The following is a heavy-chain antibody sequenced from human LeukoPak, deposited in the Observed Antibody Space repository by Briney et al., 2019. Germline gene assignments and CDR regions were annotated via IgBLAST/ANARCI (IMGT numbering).Heavy chain of an antibody. CDR3: ARDSGYDSSYFDY. D-gene: IGHD5-12*01. CDR2: INPNSGGT. J-gene: IGHJ4*02. CDR1: GYTXTGYY. Sequence: ASVKVSCKASGYTXTGYYMHGVRQAPGQGLEWMGWINPNSGGTNYAQKFQGRVTMTRDASISTAYMELSRLRSDDTAAYYCARDSGYDSSYFDYWGQGTLVTVSS. V-gene: IGHV1-2*02.